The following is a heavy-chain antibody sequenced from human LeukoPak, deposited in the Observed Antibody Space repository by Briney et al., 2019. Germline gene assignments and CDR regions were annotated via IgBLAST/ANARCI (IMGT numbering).Heavy chain of an antibody. J-gene: IGHJ5*02. D-gene: IGHD4-11*01. CDR2: IKEDGGEK. V-gene: IGHV3-7*01. CDR3: ATYSRSSGWLDR. Sequence: TGGSLRLSCAASGCTFRTYWMSWVRQAPGKGLEWVANIKEDGGEKNYVDSLKGRFTISRDNARNSLHLQMNSLRAEDTAMYYCATYSRSSGWLDRRGQGTLVTVSS. CDR1: GCTFRTYW.